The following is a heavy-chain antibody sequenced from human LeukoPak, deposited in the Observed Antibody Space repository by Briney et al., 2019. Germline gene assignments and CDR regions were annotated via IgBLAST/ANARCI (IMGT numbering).Heavy chain of an antibody. Sequence: PGGSLRLSCEASGFTFTSYAMSWVRQAPGKGLEWVSAISGSGGSTYYADSVKGRFTISRDNSKNTLYLQMNSLRAEDTAVYYCAKEGEGGYCSSTSCSPPKYDSTPYYFDYWGQGTLVTVSS. J-gene: IGHJ4*02. CDR1: GFTFTSYA. D-gene: IGHD2-2*01. CDR3: AKEGEGGYCSSTSCSPPKYDSTPYYFDY. CDR2: ISGSGGST. V-gene: IGHV3-23*01.